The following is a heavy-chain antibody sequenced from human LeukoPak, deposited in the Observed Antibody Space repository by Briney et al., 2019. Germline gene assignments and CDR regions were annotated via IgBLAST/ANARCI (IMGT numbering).Heavy chain of an antibody. CDR3: ARRSVGWVDY. J-gene: IGHJ4*02. CDR2: IYYSGST. Sequence: SETLSLTCTVSGGSISHSSYYWGWIRQPPGKGLEWMGSIYYSGSTYYNPSLKSRVTISVDTSMNQFSLRLSSVTAADTAVYYCARRSVGWVDYWGQGTLVTVSS. V-gene: IGHV4-39*01. D-gene: IGHD3-16*01. CDR1: GGSISHSSYY.